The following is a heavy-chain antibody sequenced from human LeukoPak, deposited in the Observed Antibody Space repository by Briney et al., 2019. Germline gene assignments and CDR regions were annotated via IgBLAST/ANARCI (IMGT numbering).Heavy chain of an antibody. J-gene: IGHJ4*02. CDR1: GYTFIGYY. CDR2: INPSGGST. V-gene: IGHV1-46*01. Sequence: ASVKVSCKTSGYTFIGYYMHWVRQAPGQGLEWMGIINPSGGSTSYAQKFQGRVTMTRDMSTSTVYMELSSLRSEDTAVYYCARDWSSGWYLYYFDYWGQGTLVTVSS. CDR3: ARDWSSGWYLYYFDY. D-gene: IGHD6-19*01.